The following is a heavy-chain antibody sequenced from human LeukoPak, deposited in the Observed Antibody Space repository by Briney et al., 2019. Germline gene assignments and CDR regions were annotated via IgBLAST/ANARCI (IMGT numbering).Heavy chain of an antibody. J-gene: IGHJ4*02. CDR1: GFSFSSYA. CDR3: AKAPVTSCRGAFCYPFDY. CDR2: MSSSDDGR. D-gene: IGHD2-15*01. V-gene: IGHV3-23*01. Sequence: GGSLRLSCAASGFSFSSYAMSWVRQAPGRGLEWVSAMSSSDDGRYYAASVRGRFTISRDTSRSTLYLQMNSLRAEDAAVYYCAKAPVTSCRGAFCYPFDYWGQGTLVTVSS.